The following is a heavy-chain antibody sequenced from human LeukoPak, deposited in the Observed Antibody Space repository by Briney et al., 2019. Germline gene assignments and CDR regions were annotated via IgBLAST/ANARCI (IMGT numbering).Heavy chain of an antibody. V-gene: IGHV1-46*01. J-gene: IGHJ4*02. CDR1: GYTFTSYY. CDR2: INPSGGST. D-gene: IGHD3-22*01. Sequence: ASVKVSCKASGYTFTSYYMHWVRQAPGQGLEWMGLINPSGGSTSYAQKFQGRVTMTRDTSTSTVYMELSSLRSEDTAVYYCARELGFDSSGYYGDYWGQGTLVTVSS. CDR3: ARELGFDSSGYYGDY.